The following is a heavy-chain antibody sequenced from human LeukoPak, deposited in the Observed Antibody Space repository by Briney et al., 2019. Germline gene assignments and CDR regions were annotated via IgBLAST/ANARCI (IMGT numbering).Heavy chain of an antibody. V-gene: IGHV1-18*01. CDR3: ARDYYGDYSGDY. CDR1: GYTFTSYG. J-gene: IGHJ4*02. D-gene: IGHD4-17*01. CDR2: ISAYNDNT. Sequence: ASVKVSCKASGYTFTSYGISWVRQAPGKGLEWMGWISAYNDNTNYAQKLQGRVTMTTDTSTSTAHMELRSLRSDDTAVYYCARDYYGDYSGDYWGQGTLVTVSS.